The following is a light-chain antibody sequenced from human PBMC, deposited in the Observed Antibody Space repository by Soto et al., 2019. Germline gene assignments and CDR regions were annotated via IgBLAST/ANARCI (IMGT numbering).Light chain of an antibody. CDR1: QSVSSSY. J-gene: IGKJ1*01. V-gene: IGKV3-20*01. Sequence: EIVLTQSPGTLCLSPVERATLACRASQSVSSSYLAWYQQKPGQAPRLLIYGASSRATGIPDRFSGSGAGTDFTLTISRLEPEDFAVYYCQQYGSSPVTFGQGTKVDIK. CDR2: GAS. CDR3: QQYGSSPVT.